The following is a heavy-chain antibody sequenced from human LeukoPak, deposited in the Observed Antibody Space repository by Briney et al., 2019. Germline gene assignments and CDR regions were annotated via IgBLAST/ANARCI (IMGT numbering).Heavy chain of an antibody. CDR1: GGSISSSSYY. Sequence: PSETLSLTCTVSGGSISSSSYYWGWIRQPPGKGLEWIGSIYYSGSTYYNPSLKSRVTISVDTSKNQFSLKLSSVTAADTAVYYCASQINDYGGRWFDYWGQGTLVTVSS. CDR3: ASQINDYGGRWFDY. J-gene: IGHJ4*02. V-gene: IGHV4-39*07. CDR2: IYYSGST. D-gene: IGHD4-23*01.